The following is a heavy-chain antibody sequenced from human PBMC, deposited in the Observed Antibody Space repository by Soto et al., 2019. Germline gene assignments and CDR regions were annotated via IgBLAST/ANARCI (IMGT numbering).Heavy chain of an antibody. V-gene: IGHV1-18*01. J-gene: IGHJ4*02. CDR2: ISAYNGNT. CDR1: GYTFTSYG. D-gene: IGHD6-13*01. Sequence: ASVKVSCKASGYTFTSYGISWVRQAPGQGLEWMGWISAYNGNTNYAQKQQGRVTMTTDTSTSTAYMELRSLRSDDTSVYYCARENGGSSSWYVDYWGQGTLVTVSS. CDR3: ARENGGSSSWYVDY.